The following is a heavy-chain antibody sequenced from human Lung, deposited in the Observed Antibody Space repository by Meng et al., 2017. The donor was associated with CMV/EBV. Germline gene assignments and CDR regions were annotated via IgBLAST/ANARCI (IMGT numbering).Heavy chain of an antibody. V-gene: IGHV1-2*02. D-gene: IGHD5-18*01. CDR2: INPRGGGP. Sequence: ASXXVSCKASGYTFADYFIHWVRQAPGQGLEWMGRINPRGGGPNYVQKYQDRVTLTMDTSITTAYLEMSGLTSDDTAVYYCAREAETANDYWGQGPLVTVSS. CDR3: AREAETANDY. CDR1: GYTFADYF. J-gene: IGHJ4*02.